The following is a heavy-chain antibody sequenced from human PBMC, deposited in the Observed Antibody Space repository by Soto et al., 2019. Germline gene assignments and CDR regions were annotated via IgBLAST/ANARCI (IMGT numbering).Heavy chain of an antibody. CDR1: GGSFSGYY. CDR2: INHSGST. D-gene: IGHD1-26*01. CDR3: ARGRGRGGGGLNSYKGMDV. V-gene: IGHV4-34*01. J-gene: IGHJ6*04. Sequence: PSETLSLTCAVYGGSFSGYYWSWIRQPPGKGLEWIGEINHSGSTNYNPSLKSRVTISVYTSKNQFSLKLSSVTAADTAVYYCARGRGRGGGGLNSYKGMDVGGKGT.